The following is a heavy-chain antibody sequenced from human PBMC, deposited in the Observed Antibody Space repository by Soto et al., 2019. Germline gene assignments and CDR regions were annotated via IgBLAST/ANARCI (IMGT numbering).Heavy chain of an antibody. CDR3: AKEEKQWLLQPALDY. J-gene: IGHJ4*02. CDR2: ISSSSSYI. CDR1: GFTFSSYS. Sequence: EVQLVESGGGLVKPGGSLRLSCAASGFTFSSYSMNWVRQAPGKGLEWVSSISSSSSYIYYADSVKGRFTISRDNAKNSLYLQMNSLRAEDMAVYYCAKEEKQWLLQPALDYWGQGTLVTVSS. D-gene: IGHD6-19*01. V-gene: IGHV3-21*01.